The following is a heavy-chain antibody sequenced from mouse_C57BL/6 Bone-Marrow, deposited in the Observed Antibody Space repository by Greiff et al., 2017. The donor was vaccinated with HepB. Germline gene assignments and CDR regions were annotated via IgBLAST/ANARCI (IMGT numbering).Heavy chain of an antibody. CDR1: GFTFSSYG. CDR2: ISSGGSYT. J-gene: IGHJ2*01. Sequence: DVQLVESGGDLVKPGGSLKLSCAASGFTFSSYGMSWVRQTPDKRLEWVATISSGGSYTYYPDSVKGRFTISRDNAKNTLYLQMSSLKSEDTAMYYCARHTGYDFDYWGQGTTLTVSS. V-gene: IGHV5-6*01. D-gene: IGHD2-2*01. CDR3: ARHTGYDFDY.